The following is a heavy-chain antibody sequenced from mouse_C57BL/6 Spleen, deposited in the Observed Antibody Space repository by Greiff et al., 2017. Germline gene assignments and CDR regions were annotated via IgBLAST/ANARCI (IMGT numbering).Heavy chain of an antibody. CDR1: GYTFTDYY. CDR3: ARSEYYGSSLAWFAY. Sequence: EVQLQQSGPELVKPGASVKISCKASGYTFTDYYMNWVKQSPGKSLEWIGDLNPNNGGTSYNQKFKGKATLTVDKSSSTAYMELRSLTSEDSAVYYCARSEYYGSSLAWFAYWGQGTLVTVSA. CDR2: LNPNNGGT. V-gene: IGHV1-26*01. J-gene: IGHJ3*01. D-gene: IGHD1-1*01.